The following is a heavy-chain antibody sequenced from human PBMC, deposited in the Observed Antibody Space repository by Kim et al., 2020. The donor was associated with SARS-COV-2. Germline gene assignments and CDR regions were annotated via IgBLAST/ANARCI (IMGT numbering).Heavy chain of an antibody. CDR1: GFTFSSYG. Sequence: GGSLRLSCAASGFTFSSYGMHWVRQAPGKGLEWVAVISYDGSNKYYADSVKGRFTISRDNSKNTLYLQMNSLRAEDTAVYYCAKLSRDYYGMDVWGQGTTVTVSS. CDR2: ISYDGSNK. J-gene: IGHJ6*02. V-gene: IGHV3-30*18. CDR3: AKLSRDYYGMDV.